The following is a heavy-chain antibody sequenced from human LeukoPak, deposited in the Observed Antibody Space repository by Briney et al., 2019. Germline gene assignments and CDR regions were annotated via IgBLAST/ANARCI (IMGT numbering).Heavy chain of an antibody. CDR2: IRQDGSEK. CDR1: GFIFSGNW. CDR3: ARDRYCSGGRCYSDY. J-gene: IGHJ4*02. Sequence: GGSLRLSCAASGFIFSGNWMSWVRQAPGKGLEWVANIRQDGSEKYYVGSVKGRFTIARDNAKNSLDLQMNSLRAEDTAVFYCARDRYCSGGRCYSDYWGQGTLVTV. D-gene: IGHD2-15*01. V-gene: IGHV3-7*04.